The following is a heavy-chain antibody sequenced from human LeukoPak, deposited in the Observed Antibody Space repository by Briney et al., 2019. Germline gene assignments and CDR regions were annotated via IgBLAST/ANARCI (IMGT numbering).Heavy chain of an antibody. V-gene: IGHV4-59*08. Sequence: PSETLSLTCTVSGGSISSNYWNWIRQPPGKGLEWIAYVSYSGSTNYNPSLKSRVTTSQDTSKNQSSLKLSSVTAADTAVYYCARSYGGVWYFDLWGRGTLVTVSS. CDR3: ARSYGGVWYFDL. CDR2: VSYSGST. D-gene: IGHD4-23*01. J-gene: IGHJ2*01. CDR1: GGSISSNY.